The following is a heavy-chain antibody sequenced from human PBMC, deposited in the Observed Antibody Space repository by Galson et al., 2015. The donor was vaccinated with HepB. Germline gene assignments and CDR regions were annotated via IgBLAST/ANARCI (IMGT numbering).Heavy chain of an antibody. CDR3: ARDSLLRGMRNWLDP. Sequence: SLRLSCAASGFTFSSYAMHWVRQAPGKGLEYVSAISSNGGSTYYANSVKGRFTISRDNSKNTLYLQMGSLRAEDMAVYYCARDSLLRGMRNWLDPWGQGTPVTVSS. CDR2: ISSNGGST. D-gene: IGHD1-14*01. CDR1: GFTFSSYA. V-gene: IGHV3-64*01. J-gene: IGHJ5*02.